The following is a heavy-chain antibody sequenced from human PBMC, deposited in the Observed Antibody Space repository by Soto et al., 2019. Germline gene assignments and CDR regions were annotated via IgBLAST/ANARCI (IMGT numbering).Heavy chain of an antibody. V-gene: IGHV3-7*03. Sequence: PGGSLRLSCAASGFTFNTYWLIWVRHAPGKGLEWVAHIKQDVSEKYYVDSVRGRFTISRDNAKNSLYLQMNTRRAEDTAVYYCGTALAGRPADYWGQGTLVTVSS. CDR1: GFTFNTYW. CDR3: GTALAGRPADY. CDR2: IKQDVSEK. J-gene: IGHJ4*02.